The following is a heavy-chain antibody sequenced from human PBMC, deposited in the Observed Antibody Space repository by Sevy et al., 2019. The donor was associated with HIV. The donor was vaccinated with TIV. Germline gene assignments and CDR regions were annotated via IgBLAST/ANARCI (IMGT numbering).Heavy chain of an antibody. V-gene: IGHV3-23*01. D-gene: IGHD2-2*01. CDR3: AKDRVAVVGDAFDS. CDR1: GFPFSSYA. Sequence: GGSLRLSCAASGFPFSSYAMNWVRQAPGKGLEWVSAISGSGGGPYYADSVKGRFTISRDNSKNTLYLQMNSLGSEDTAIYYCAKDRVAVVGDAFDSWGQGTMVTVS. J-gene: IGHJ3*02. CDR2: ISGSGGGP.